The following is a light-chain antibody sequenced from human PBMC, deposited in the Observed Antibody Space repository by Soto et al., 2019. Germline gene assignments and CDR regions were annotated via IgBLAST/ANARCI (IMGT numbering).Light chain of an antibody. CDR2: GNS. CDR1: SSNIGAGYD. Sequence: QSVLTQPHSVSGAPGQRVTISCTGSSSNIGAGYDVHWYQQLPGTAPKLLIYGNSNRPSGVPDRFSGSKSGTSASLAITGLQAEDEADYYCQSYDSSLEVFGGGTKLTVL. CDR3: QSYDSSLEV. J-gene: IGLJ2*01. V-gene: IGLV1-40*01.